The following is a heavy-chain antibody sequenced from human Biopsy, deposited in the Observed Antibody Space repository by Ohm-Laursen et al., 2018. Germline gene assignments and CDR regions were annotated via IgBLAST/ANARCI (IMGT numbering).Heavy chain of an antibody. CDR1: GDSINNYY. J-gene: IGHJ3*02. CDR3: ARVTERYDVCGAFDI. CDR2: IYTSGSP. Sequence: SDTLSLTCTVSGDSINNYYWSWIRQPAGKGLEWIGRIYTSGSPNYNLSLESRGTMSVDTSRNQFSLNLRFVTAADTAVYYCARVTERYDVCGAFDIWGQGTVVTVSS. D-gene: IGHD2-21*02. V-gene: IGHV4-4*07.